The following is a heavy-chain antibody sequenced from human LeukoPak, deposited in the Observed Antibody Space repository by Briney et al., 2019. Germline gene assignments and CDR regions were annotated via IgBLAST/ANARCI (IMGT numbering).Heavy chain of an antibody. Sequence: GASVKVSCKASGGTFSSYAISWVRQAPGQGLEWMGRIIPILGIANYAQKFQGRVTITADKSTSTAYMELSSLRSEDTAVYYCARDLGYSGYSTTRGYFDYWGRGTLVTVSS. D-gene: IGHD5-12*01. CDR3: ARDLGYSGYSTTRGYFDY. CDR2: IIPILGIA. CDR1: GGTFSSYA. J-gene: IGHJ4*02. V-gene: IGHV1-69*04.